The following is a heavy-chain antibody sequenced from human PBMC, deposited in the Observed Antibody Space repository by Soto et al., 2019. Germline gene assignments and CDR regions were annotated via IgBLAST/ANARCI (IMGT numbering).Heavy chain of an antibody. CDR1: GGSISSGDYY. D-gene: IGHD4-17*01. CDR3: ARDLGDDYGGSNWFDP. J-gene: IGHJ5*02. V-gene: IGHV4-30-4*01. Sequence: KPSETLSLTCTVSGGSISSGDYYWSWIRQPPGKGLEWIGYIYYSGSTYYNPSLKSRVTISVDTSKNQFSLKLSSVTAADTAVYYCARDLGDDYGGSNWFDPWGQGTLVTVSS. CDR2: IYYSGST.